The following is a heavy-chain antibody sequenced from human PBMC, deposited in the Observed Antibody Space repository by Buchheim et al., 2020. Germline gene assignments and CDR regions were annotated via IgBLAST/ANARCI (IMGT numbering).Heavy chain of an antibody. CDR3: ARGGTSGGLDY. D-gene: IGHD3-10*01. Sequence: EVQLVDSGGGLVQPGGSLRLSCAASGFTFSSYWMHWVRQAPGKGPVWVSRINTDGTDTSYADSVKGRFSISRDNARNTLYLQMNSLEAEDTAVYFCARGGTSGGLDYWGQGTL. V-gene: IGHV3-74*01. CDR2: INTDGTDT. CDR1: GFTFSSYW. J-gene: IGHJ4*02.